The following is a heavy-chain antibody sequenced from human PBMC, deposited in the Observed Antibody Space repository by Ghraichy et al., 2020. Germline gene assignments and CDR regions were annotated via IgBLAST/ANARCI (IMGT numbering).Heavy chain of an antibody. CDR2: TSSSSSTI. CDR1: GFTFSSYS. V-gene: IGHV3-48*02. J-gene: IGHJ3*02. D-gene: IGHD3-22*01. CDR3: ARKIVEDANDAFDI. Sequence: LSLTCAASGFTFSSYSMNWVRQAPGKGLEWVSYTSSSSSTIYYADSVKGRFTISRDNAKNSLYLQMNSLRDEDTAVYYCARKIVEDANDAFDIWGQGTMVTVSS.